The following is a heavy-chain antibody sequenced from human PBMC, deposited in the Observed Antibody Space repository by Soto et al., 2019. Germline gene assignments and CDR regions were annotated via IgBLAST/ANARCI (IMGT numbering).Heavy chain of an antibody. CDR1: GFTFSSFA. D-gene: IGHD5-12*01. V-gene: IGHV3-30-3*01. CDR2: ISHDGNSK. CDR3: ATSTSGRGYGAIDY. Sequence: SLRLSCAASGFTFSSFATHWVRQAPGKGLEWVAVISHDGNSKYNADSVKGRFTISRDNSKNTLCLQMNSLRTEDTAVYYCATSTSGRGYGAIDYWGQGTRVTVSS. J-gene: IGHJ4*02.